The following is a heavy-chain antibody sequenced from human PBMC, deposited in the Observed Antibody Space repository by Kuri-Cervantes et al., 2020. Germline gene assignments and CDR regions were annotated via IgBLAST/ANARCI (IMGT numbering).Heavy chain of an antibody. CDR2: ISSSSSTI. D-gene: IGHD2-21*02. CDR1: GFTFSSYS. CDR3: AKDTDSDFHFDY. Sequence: ETLSLTCAASGFTFSSYSMNWVRQAPGKGLEWVSYISSSSSTIYYADSVKGRFTISRDNAKNSLYLQMNSLRAEDTAVYYCAKDTDSDFHFDYWGQGTLVTVSS. V-gene: IGHV3-48*01. J-gene: IGHJ4*02.